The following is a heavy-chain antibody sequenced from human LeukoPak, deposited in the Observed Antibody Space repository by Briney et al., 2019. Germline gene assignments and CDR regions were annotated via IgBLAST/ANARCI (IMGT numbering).Heavy chain of an antibody. D-gene: IGHD2-15*01. J-gene: IGHJ5*02. Sequence: SGGSLRLSCSASGFTFSSYAMHGVRQAPAKGLPGVAGVSYVGSNKYYADSVKGRFNISRDNTKNTLYLQMNSLRAEDTAVYYCARGSVVVVAATQPNWFDPWGQGTLVTVSS. CDR3: ARGSVVVVAATQPNWFDP. V-gene: IGHV3-30-3*01. CDR2: VSYVGSNK. CDR1: GFTFSSYA.